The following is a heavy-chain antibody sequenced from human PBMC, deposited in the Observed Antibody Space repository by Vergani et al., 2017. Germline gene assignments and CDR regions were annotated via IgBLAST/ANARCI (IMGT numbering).Heavy chain of an antibody. J-gene: IGHJ4*02. CDR3: AIDYISKRGGGYFDWLSYRGYFDD. CDR1: GYTFTSYG. V-gene: IGHV1-18*01. CDR2: ISAYNGNT. Sequence: QVQLVQSGAEVKKPGASVKVSCKASGYTFTSYGISWVRQAPGQGLEWMGWISAYNGNTNYAPKLQGRVTMTTDTSTSTAYMELRSLRSDDTAVYYGAIDYISKRGGGYFDWLSYRGYFDDWGQGTLVTVSS. D-gene: IGHD3-9*01.